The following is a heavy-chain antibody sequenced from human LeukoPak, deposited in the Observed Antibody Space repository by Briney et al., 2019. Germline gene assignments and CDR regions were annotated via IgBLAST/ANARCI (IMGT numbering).Heavy chain of an antibody. CDR2: ISYSSTTT. Sequence: GGSLRLSCAASGFTFSNYGMNWVRQALGKGLEWISYISYSSTTTYYADSVKGRFTISRDNAKNSLFLLMNSLRAEDTAVYYCARDFLSGTYYGGWGQGTLVTVSS. CDR1: GFTFSNYG. J-gene: IGHJ4*02. CDR3: ARDFLSGTYYGG. D-gene: IGHD1-26*01. V-gene: IGHV3-48*01.